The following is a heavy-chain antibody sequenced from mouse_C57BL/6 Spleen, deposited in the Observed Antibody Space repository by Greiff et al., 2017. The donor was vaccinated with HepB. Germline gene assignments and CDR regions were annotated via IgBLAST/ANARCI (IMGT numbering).Heavy chain of an antibody. D-gene: IGHD4-1*01. CDR3: ARHGTGTGAMDY. CDR1: GFSLTSYG. CDR2: IWSDGST. V-gene: IGHV2-6-1*01. Sequence: VQLQQSGPGLVAPSQSLSITCTVSGFSLTSYGVHWVRQPPGKGLEWLVVIWSDGSTTYNSALKSRLSISKDNSKSQVFLKMNSLQTDDTAMYYCARHGTGTGAMDYWGQGTSVTVSS. J-gene: IGHJ4*01.